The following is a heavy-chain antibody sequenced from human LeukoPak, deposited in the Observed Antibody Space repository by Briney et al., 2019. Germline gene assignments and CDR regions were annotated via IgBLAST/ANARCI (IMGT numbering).Heavy chain of an antibody. Sequence: GGALRLSRAASGLRLSIDERTWVRQDPGKGLEWVSYISSDGTIYNADSVRGRFTISRDNAKNSLHLQMNSLRVEVTAVYYCARGRTGSFYSDYWGQGTLVTVSS. CDR2: ISSDGTI. J-gene: IGHJ4*02. CDR1: GLRLSIDE. V-gene: IGHV3-48*03. CDR3: ARGRTGSFYSDY. D-gene: IGHD6-6*01.